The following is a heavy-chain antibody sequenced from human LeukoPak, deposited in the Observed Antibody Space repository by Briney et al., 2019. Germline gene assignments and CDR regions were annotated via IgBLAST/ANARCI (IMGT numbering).Heavy chain of an antibody. CDR2: ISSSGSTI. CDR3: ARDKWGIAVAAFDY. V-gene: IGHV3-48*03. CDR1: GFTFSSYE. J-gene: IGHJ4*02. Sequence: GGSLRLSCAAFGFTFSSYEMKWVRQAPGKGLEWVSYISSSGSTIYYADSVKGRFTISRDNAKNSLYLQMNSLRAEDTAVYYCARDKWGIAVAAFDYWGQGTLVTVSS. D-gene: IGHD6-19*01.